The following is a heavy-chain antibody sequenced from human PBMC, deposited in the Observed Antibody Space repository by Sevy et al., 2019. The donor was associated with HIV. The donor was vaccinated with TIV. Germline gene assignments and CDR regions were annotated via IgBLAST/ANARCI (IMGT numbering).Heavy chain of an antibody. V-gene: IGHV3-7*01. CDR2: IKQDGSEK. CDR1: GFTFSTCW. Sequence: GGSLRLSCAASGFTFSTCWMTWVRQAPGMGLEWVANIKQDGSEKYYVESVKGRFTISRDNADNSLYLQMNSLSADDTAVYYWGRGNGGYYKSNTLDKWGQGTMVTVSS. J-gene: IGHJ3*01. D-gene: IGHD3-3*01. CDR3: GRGNGGYYKSNTLDK.